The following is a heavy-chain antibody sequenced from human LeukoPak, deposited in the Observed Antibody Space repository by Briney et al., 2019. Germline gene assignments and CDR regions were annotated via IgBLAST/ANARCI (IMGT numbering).Heavy chain of an antibody. CDR1: GFTVSSNY. V-gene: IGHV3-53*01. J-gene: IGHJ4*02. CDR2: VYSGGSI. Sequence: GGSLRLSCAASGFTVSSNYMSWVRQAPGKGLEWVSVVYSGGSIYYADSVKGRFAISRDNSKSTLYIQMNSLRAEDTAVYYCASAWHLGIVVVMLDYWGQGTLVTVSS. D-gene: IGHD3-22*01. CDR3: ASAWHLGIVVVMLDY.